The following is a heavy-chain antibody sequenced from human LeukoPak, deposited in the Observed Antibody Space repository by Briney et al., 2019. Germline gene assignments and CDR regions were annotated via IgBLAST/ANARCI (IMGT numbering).Heavy chain of an antibody. V-gene: IGHV3-74*01. CDR2: ISPTGSTT. D-gene: IGHD6-13*01. CDR1: GFSFSGHC. Sequence: GGSLRLSCGASGFSFSGHCMHWARQLPGKGLVWVSRISPTGSTTSYADSVKGRFTVSRDNTKNTLYLQVNNLRAKDTAVYYCARGPSSNWSGLDFWGQGTLLTVSS. CDR3: ARGPSSNWSGLDF. J-gene: IGHJ4*02.